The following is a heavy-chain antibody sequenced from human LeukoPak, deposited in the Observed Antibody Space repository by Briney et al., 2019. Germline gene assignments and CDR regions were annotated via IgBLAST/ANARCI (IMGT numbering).Heavy chain of an antibody. J-gene: IGHJ4*02. CDR2: ISYDGSNK. Sequence: GGSLRLSCAASGFTFSSYAMHWVRQAPGKGLEWVAVISYDGSNKYYADSVKGRFTISGDNSKNTLYLQMNSLRAEDTAVYYCARGASLTYYFDSGDYYSFDYWGQGTLVTVSS. CDR1: GFTFSSYA. V-gene: IGHV3-30-3*01. CDR3: ARGASLTYYFDSGDYYSFDY. D-gene: IGHD3-22*01.